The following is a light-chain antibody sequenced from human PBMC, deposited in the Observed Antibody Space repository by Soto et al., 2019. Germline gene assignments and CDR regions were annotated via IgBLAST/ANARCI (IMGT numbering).Light chain of an antibody. CDR1: SGHSTYT. CDR2: LKNDGSH. Sequence: QLVLTQSPSASASPGASVKLTCTLSSGHSTYTIAWHQQHPGKGPRYLMRLKNDGSHTKGDGIPDRFSGSSFGAERYLTIPSLQSEDEADYYCQTWDTGIQVFGAGTKLTVL. V-gene: IGLV4-69*01. CDR3: QTWDTGIQV. J-gene: IGLJ2*01.